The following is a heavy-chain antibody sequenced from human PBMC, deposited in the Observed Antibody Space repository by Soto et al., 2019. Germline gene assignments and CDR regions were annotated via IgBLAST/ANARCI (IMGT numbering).Heavy chain of an antibody. CDR2: ISAYNGNT. CDR3: ARAQPNVLRFLEWSPGALDV. Sequence: VKVSCKASGYTFTSYGISWVRQAPGQGLEWMGWISAYNGNTNYAQKLQGRVTMTTDTSTSTAYMELRSLRSDDTAVYYCARAQPNVLRFLEWSPGALDVWGQGTTVTVSS. CDR1: GYTFTSYG. D-gene: IGHD3-3*01. J-gene: IGHJ6*02. V-gene: IGHV1-18*04.